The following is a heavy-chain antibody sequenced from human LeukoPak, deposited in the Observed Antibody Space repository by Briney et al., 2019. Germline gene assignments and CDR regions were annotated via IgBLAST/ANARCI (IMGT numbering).Heavy chain of an antibody. D-gene: IGHD2-2*02. J-gene: IGHJ4*02. V-gene: IGHV1-69*13. CDR2: IILIFGTA. Sequence: ASVKVSCKASGGTFSSCAISWVRQAPGQGLEWMGGIILIFGTANYAQKFQGRVTITADESTSTAYMELSSLRSEDTAVYYCATELLYCSSTSCYRSGFDYWGQGTLLTVSS. CDR3: ATELLYCSSTSCYRSGFDY. CDR1: GGTFSSCA.